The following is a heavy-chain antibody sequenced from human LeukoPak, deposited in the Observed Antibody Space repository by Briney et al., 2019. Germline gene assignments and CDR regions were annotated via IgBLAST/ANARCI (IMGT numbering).Heavy chain of an antibody. J-gene: IGHJ4*02. V-gene: IGHV3-23*01. CDR1: GFTFSSYA. CDR2: ITNSGGGT. D-gene: IGHD1-26*01. Sequence: GGSLRLSCAASGFTFSSYAMSWVRQAPGKGLEWVSAITNSGGGTYYADSVKGRFTISRDNSKNTLYLQMNSLKAEDTAVYYCVKFVGAKGYGGQGTLVTVSS. CDR3: VKFVGAKGY.